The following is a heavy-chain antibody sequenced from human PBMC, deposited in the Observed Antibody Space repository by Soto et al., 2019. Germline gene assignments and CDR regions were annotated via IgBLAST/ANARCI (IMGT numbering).Heavy chain of an antibody. CDR3: ARGIAARRVYYYYGMDV. CDR1: GFTFSSYA. V-gene: IGHV3-30-3*01. CDR2: ISYDGSNK. J-gene: IGHJ6*02. D-gene: IGHD6-6*01. Sequence: QVQLVESGGGVVQPGRSLRLSCAASGFTFSSYAMHWVRQAPGKGLEWVAVISYDGSNKYYADSVKGRFTISRDNSKNTLYLQMNSLRAEDTAVYYCARGIAARRVYYYYGMDVWGQGTTVTVSS.